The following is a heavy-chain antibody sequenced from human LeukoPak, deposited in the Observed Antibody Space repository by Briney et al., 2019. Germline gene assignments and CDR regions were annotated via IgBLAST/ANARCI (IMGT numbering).Heavy chain of an antibody. V-gene: IGHV4-38-2*02. Sequence: SETLSLTCTVSGYSISSGYYWGWIRQPPGKGLEWIGSIYHSGSTYYNPSLKSRVTISVDTSKNQFSLKLSSVTAADTAVYYCARGGVFYYFDYWGQGTLVTVSS. CDR2: IYHSGST. CDR3: ARGGVFYYFDY. J-gene: IGHJ4*02. D-gene: IGHD6-13*01. CDR1: GYSISSGYY.